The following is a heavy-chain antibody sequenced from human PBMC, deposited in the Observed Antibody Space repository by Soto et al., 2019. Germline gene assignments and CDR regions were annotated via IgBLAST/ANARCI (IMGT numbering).Heavy chain of an antibody. CDR1: GGSISSYY. Sequence: PSETLSLTSNVSGGSISSYYWSWIRQPAGKGLEGMGRIYTSGSTNYSPSLKSRVTMSVDTSKNQFSLKLSSVTAADTAVYYCARTPIDPYCSGGSCYPNWFDPWGQGTLVTVSS. V-gene: IGHV4-4*07. D-gene: IGHD2-15*01. CDR3: ARTPIDPYCSGGSCYPNWFDP. J-gene: IGHJ5*02. CDR2: IYTSGST.